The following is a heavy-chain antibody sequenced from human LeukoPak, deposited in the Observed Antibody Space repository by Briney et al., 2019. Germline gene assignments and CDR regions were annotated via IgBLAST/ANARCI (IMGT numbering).Heavy chain of an antibody. CDR2: LYYTGST. J-gene: IGHJ3*02. CDR1: GGSISSGGYY. V-gene: IGHV4-39*01. D-gene: IGHD3-22*01. CDR3: ARAIYDSSGFYQDYAFDI. Sequence: SETLSLTCTVSGGSISSGGYYWSWIRQPPGKGLEWIGSLYYTGSTNYSPSLKSRVTISGDASKNQFSLKLNSVTAADTAVYYCARAIYDSSGFYQDYAFDIWGQGTMVTVSS.